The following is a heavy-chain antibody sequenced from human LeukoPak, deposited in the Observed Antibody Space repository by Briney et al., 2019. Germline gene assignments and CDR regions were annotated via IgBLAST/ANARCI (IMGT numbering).Heavy chain of an antibody. CDR2: MNPNSGHT. Sequence: GSVKVSCKASGYTLTNYDINWVRQATGQGLEWMGWMNPNSGHTGYTQKFQGRVSMTRDTSISTAYMELNSLRSEDTAVYYCVRVQSGSYARYGMDVWGQGTTVTVPS. J-gene: IGHJ6*02. D-gene: IGHD1-26*01. CDR1: GYTLTNYD. CDR3: VRVQSGSYARYGMDV. V-gene: IGHV1-8*01.